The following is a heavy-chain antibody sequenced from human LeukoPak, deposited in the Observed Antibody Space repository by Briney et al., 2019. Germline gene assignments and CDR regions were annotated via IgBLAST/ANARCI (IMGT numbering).Heavy chain of an antibody. J-gene: IGHJ5*02. Sequence: ASVKVSCKASGYTFTTYGVNWVRQAPGQGLEWMGWINTDTGNPTYAQGFTGRFVFSLDTSVSTAYLQISSLKAEDTAVYYCAREVGHCGSTSCYARLFDPWGQGTRVTVSS. CDR2: INTDTGNP. CDR1: GYTFTTYG. CDR3: AREVGHCGSTSCYARLFDP. D-gene: IGHD2-2*01. V-gene: IGHV7-4-1*02.